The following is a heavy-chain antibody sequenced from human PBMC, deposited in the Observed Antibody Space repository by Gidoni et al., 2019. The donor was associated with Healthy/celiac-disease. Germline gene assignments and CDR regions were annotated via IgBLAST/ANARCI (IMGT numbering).Heavy chain of an antibody. CDR1: GFHFRSYC. J-gene: IGHJ4*02. CDR2: IWYDGSKK. D-gene: IGHD2-15*01. Sequence: QVQLVESGGGVVQPGRPLRLSCAASGFHFRSYCMHGVRQAPGKGLEWLAVIWYDGSKKYYADSVKGRFTISRDNSKNTLYLQMNSLRAEDTAVYYCARDQGGCFDYWGQGTLVTVSS. V-gene: IGHV3-33*01. CDR3: ARDQGGCFDY.